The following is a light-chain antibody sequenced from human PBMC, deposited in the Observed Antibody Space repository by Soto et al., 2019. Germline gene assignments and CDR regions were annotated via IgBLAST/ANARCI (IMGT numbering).Light chain of an antibody. V-gene: IGLV2-8*01. Sequence: QSALTQPPSASGSPGQSVTISCTGTSSDVGGYNYVSWYQQHPGKAPKLMIYDVSKRPSGVPDRFSGSKSGNTASLTVSGLQAEDEAEYFCSSYTGDRHFYVFGTGTKVTVL. J-gene: IGLJ1*01. CDR1: SSDVGGYNY. CDR3: SSYTGDRHFYV. CDR2: DVS.